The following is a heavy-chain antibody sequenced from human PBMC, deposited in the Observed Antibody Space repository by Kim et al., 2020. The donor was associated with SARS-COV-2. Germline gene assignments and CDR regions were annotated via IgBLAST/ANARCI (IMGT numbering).Heavy chain of an antibody. V-gene: IGHV6-1*01. CDR2: TYYRSKWYN. D-gene: IGHD6-13*01. J-gene: IGHJ6*02. CDR3: ARFSYVAAAGAVSLYPRYYGMDV. Sequence: SQTLSLTCAISGDSVSSNSAAWNWIRQSPSRGLEWLGRTYYRSKWYNDYAVSVKSRITINPDTSKNQFSLQLNSVTPEDTAVYYCARFSYVAAAGAVSLYPRYYGMDVWGQGTTVTVSS. CDR1: GDSVSSNSAA.